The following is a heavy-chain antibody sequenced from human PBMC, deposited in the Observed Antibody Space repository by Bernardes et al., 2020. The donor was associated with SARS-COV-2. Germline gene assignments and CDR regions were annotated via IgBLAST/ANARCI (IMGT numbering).Heavy chain of an antibody. J-gene: IGHJ4*02. CDR2: IWDDGSNK. CDR1: GFTFSTYG. V-gene: IGHV3-33*01. Sequence: GWSLRLSCEASGFTFSTYGMHWVRQAPGKGLEWVALIWDDGSNKYYTASVKGRFTISRDNSKNTLYLQMNSLRAEDTAVYFCARVPGTKRFPEGLDYWGQGTPVTVSS. CDR3: ARVPGTKRFPEGLDY. D-gene: IGHD2-8*01.